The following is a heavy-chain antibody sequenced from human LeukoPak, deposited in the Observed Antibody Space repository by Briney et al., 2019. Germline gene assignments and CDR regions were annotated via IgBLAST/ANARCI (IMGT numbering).Heavy chain of an antibody. D-gene: IGHD6-13*01. J-gene: IGHJ5*02. CDR2: IDPSESYT. CDR3: ARHHSSNWRGFDP. V-gene: IGHV5-10-1*01. Sequence: GESLKIFCKGSGYSFTSYWITWVRQMPGKGLEWMGRIDPSESYTNYSPYFQGHVTISADKSISTAYLQWSSLKASDTAMYYCARHHSSNWRGFDPWGQGTLVTVSS. CDR1: GYSFTSYW.